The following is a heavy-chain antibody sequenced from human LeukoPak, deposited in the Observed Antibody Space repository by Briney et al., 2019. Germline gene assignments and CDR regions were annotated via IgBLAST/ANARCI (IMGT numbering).Heavy chain of an antibody. CDR3: ATEVTSIVPDY. J-gene: IGHJ4*02. D-gene: IGHD2-21*01. CDR1: GHPLSELP. CDR2: FDPENDER. V-gene: IGHV1-24*01. Sequence: ASVKVSCKVSGHPLSELPMYWVRQAPGKGREWMGGFDPENDERLYAQKFRGRLTMTEDTSTDTAYMELSSLRSEDTAVYYCATEVTSIVPDYWGQGTLVTVSS.